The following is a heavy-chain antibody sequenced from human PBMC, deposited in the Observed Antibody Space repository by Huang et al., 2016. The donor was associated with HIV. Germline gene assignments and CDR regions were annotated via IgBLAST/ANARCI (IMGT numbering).Heavy chain of an antibody. CDR2: IYYKGRT. CDR3: ARHREGPVAYYSGWGSHLNYMDV. V-gene: IGHV4-39*01. CDR1: GGSIRSSDYH. Sequence: QLLLQESGPGLVKPSEALALTCAVSGGSIRSSDYHWGWIRQPPGKGREWIGSIYYKGRTHDSPSLKRRVTIAVDTSKNLFFLNLTSMTAADTAVNYCARHREGPVAYYSGWGSHLNYMDVWGRGRTVVVSS. J-gene: IGHJ6*03. D-gene: IGHD3-10*01.